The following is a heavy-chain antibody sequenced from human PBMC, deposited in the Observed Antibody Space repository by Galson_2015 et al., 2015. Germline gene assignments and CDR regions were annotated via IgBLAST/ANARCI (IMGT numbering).Heavy chain of an antibody. CDR3: ARRINNYDS. CDR2: VSVSTFGATT. Sequence: SLRLSCAGSGFDFGDFAMTWLRQAPGKGLEWVGFVSVSTFGATTEIAASVRGRFAISRNDSKSVAYLHMTSLRTEDTAVYYCARRINNYDSWGQGTRVIVSS. J-gene: IGHJ4*02. D-gene: IGHD2/OR15-2a*01. V-gene: IGHV3-49*03. CDR1: GFDFGDFA.